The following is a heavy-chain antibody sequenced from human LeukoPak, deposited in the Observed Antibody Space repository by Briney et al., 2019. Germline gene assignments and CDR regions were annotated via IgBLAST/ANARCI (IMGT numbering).Heavy chain of an antibody. CDR2: ISYDGSNK. CDR3: AKDRLSGSYYDGAFDI. Sequence: GGSLRLSCAASGFTFSSYAMSWVRQAPGKGLEWVAVISYDGSNKYYADSVKGRFTISRDNSKNTLYLQMNSLRAEDTAVYYCAKDRLSGSYYDGAFDIWGQGTMVTVSS. V-gene: IGHV3-30*04. CDR1: GFTFSSYA. J-gene: IGHJ3*02. D-gene: IGHD1-26*01.